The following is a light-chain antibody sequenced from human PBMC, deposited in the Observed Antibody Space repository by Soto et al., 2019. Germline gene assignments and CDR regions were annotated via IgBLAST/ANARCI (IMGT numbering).Light chain of an antibody. J-gene: IGKJ1*01. CDR1: DNIAKY. CDR2: AAS. V-gene: IGKV1-39*01. Sequence: DIQTTQSPSSLSASVGDRVTITCRTSDNIAKYLNWYQQKPGQVPKVLIVAASRLQSGIPTSFSGSVSGTEFTLTISNLQPEDFATYYCQESYSAPPWTFGQGTKVEVK. CDR3: QESYSAPPWT.